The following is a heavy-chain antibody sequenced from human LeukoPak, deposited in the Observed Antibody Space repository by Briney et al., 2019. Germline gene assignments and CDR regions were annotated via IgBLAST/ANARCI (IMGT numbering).Heavy chain of an antibody. Sequence: PWASVKVSCKASGYTFTGYYMHWVRQAPGQGLECMGWINPNSGGTNYAQKFQGSVTMTRDTSISTAYMELSRLRSDDTAVYYCARESYSGWYCDYWGQGTLVTVSS. D-gene: IGHD6-19*01. CDR1: GYTFTGYY. CDR3: ARESYSGWYCDY. CDR2: INPNSGGT. J-gene: IGHJ4*02. V-gene: IGHV1-2*02.